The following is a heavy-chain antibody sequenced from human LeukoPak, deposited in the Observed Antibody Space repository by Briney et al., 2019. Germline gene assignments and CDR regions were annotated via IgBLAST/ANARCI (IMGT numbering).Heavy chain of an antibody. CDR1: GFTFSNAW. V-gene: IGHV3-15*01. Sequence: GGSLRLSCAASGFTFSNAWMSWVRQAPGKGLEWVGRIKSKTDGGTTDYAAPVKGRFTISRDDSKNTLYLQMNSLKTEDTAVYYCTTSEWFGELLDAFDIWGQGTMVTVSS. D-gene: IGHD3-10*01. J-gene: IGHJ3*02. CDR2: IKSKTDGGTT. CDR3: TTSEWFGELLDAFDI.